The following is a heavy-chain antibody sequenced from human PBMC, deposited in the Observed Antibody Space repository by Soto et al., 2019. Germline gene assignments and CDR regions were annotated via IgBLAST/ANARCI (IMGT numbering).Heavy chain of an antibody. Sequence: SETLSLTCTVSGGSISSGGYYWSWIRQHPGKGLEWIGYIYYSGSTYYNPSLKSRVTISVDTSKNQFSLKLSSVTAADTAVYYCARAPARGYSYPFDPWGQGTLVTVS. V-gene: IGHV4-31*03. J-gene: IGHJ5*02. CDR2: IYYSGST. CDR3: ARAPARGYSYPFDP. CDR1: GGSISSGGYY. D-gene: IGHD5-18*01.